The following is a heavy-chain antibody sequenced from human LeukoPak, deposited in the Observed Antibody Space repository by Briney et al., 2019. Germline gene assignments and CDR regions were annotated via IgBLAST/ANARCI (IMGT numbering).Heavy chain of an antibody. J-gene: IGHJ4*02. V-gene: IGHV3-7*01. D-gene: IGHD5-12*01. CDR1: RFTFSPHC. Sequence: GGPLSLSCAASRFTFSPHCLSWVPQAPGKGLEGVAMMKQHGSEIYYVDSVKGRFTISRDNAENSLYLYLQMNSLRAEDTAVYYCAKEGSGHEIDYWGQGTLVTVSS. CDR2: MKQHGSEI. CDR3: AKEGSGHEIDY.